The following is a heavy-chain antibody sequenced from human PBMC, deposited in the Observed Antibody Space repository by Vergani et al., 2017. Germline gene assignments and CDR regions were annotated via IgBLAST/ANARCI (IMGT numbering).Heavy chain of an antibody. Sequence: QMQLQESGPGLVKPSQTLSLTCTVSGASLNSGNFYWSWIRQSAGKGLECLGRIPGSGDTSYNPSLIDRITMSVATSNNNFSLRLSSVTAADTAVYYGASERYTSEGCFTPGYNYMDVWGRGTTVTVSS. V-gene: IGHV4-61*02. D-gene: IGHD3-16*02. CDR1: GASLNSGNFY. J-gene: IGHJ6*03. CDR2: IPGSGDT. CDR3: ASERYTSEGCFTPGYNYMDV.